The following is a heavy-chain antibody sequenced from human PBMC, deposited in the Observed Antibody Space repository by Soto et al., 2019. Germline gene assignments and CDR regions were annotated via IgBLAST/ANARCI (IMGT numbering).Heavy chain of an antibody. D-gene: IGHD5-12*01. Sequence: GGSLRLSCAASGFTFSSYSMNWVRQAPGKGLEWVSSISSSSSYIYYADSVKGRFTISRDNAKNSLYLQMNSLRAEDTAVYYCARDFGYSGYELLWDYYYYGMDVWGQGTTVTVSS. CDR1: GFTFSSYS. CDR3: ARDFGYSGYELLWDYYYYGMDV. V-gene: IGHV3-21*01. J-gene: IGHJ6*02. CDR2: ISSSSSYI.